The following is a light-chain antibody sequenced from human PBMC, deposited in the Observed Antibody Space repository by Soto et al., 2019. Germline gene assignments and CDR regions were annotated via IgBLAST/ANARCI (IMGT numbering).Light chain of an antibody. Sequence: DIPVTQSPSTLSASVGDRVTITCRASQNVNHWLAWYQQKSGRAPKLLIHMSSRLESGVPSRFSGSESGTEFTLTISSLQPDDFGSYYCQQYDTYPWTFGQGTRVEIK. CDR2: MSS. CDR1: QNVNHW. J-gene: IGKJ1*01. CDR3: QQYDTYPWT. V-gene: IGKV1-5*03.